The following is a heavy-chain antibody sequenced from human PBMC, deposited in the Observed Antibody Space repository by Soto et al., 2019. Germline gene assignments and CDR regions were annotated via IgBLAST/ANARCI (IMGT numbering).Heavy chain of an antibody. Sequence: ETLSLTCTVSGGSVSSSSYYWSWIRQPPGKGLEWIGYIYYSGSTKYNPSLKSRVTISVDTSKNQFSLKLSSVTAADTAVYYCARDRPAVAGFDYLGKGPLVTVSS. CDR2: IYYSGST. CDR3: ARDRPAVAGFDY. V-gene: IGHV4-61*01. J-gene: IGHJ4*02. D-gene: IGHD6-19*01. CDR1: GGSVSSSSYY.